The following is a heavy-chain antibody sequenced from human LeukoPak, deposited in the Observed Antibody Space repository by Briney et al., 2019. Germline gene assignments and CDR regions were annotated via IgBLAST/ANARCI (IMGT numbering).Heavy chain of an antibody. J-gene: IGHJ5*02. V-gene: IGHV1-18*01. Sequence: ASVKVSCKASGYIFTNYGINWVRQAPGQGLEWMGWISAYNGHTKYVQKLQGRVTMTTDTSTSTVYMDLRSLRSDDTAVYYCARDLGYCSGGSCYSALRFDPWGQGTLVTVSS. D-gene: IGHD2-15*01. CDR3: ARDLGYCSGGSCYSALRFDP. CDR2: ISAYNGHT. CDR1: GYIFTNYG.